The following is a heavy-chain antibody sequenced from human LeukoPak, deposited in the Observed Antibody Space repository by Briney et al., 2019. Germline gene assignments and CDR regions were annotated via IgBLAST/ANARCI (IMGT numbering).Heavy chain of an antibody. CDR3: ARGIQPPKYYGSGSDTFDI. CDR2: VSKDGNIK. J-gene: IGHJ3*02. Sequence: GGSLRLSCVASGFTFNTYAIHWVRQAPGKGLEWVAVVSKDGNIKYYADSVKGRFTISRDNSKNTVYLQMNSLRTEDTSVYYCARGIQPPKYYGSGSDTFDIWGQGTMVTVSS. CDR1: GFTFNTYA. V-gene: IGHV3-30*04. D-gene: IGHD3-10*01.